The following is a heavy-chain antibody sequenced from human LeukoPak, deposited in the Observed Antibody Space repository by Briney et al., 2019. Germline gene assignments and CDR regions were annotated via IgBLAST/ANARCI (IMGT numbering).Heavy chain of an antibody. CDR2: IKQDGSEK. CDR1: GFTFSSDW. CDR3: ARVPHGYCSGGSCYFNWFDP. J-gene: IGHJ5*02. Sequence: GGSLRLSCAASGFTFSSDWMSWVRQAPGKGLEWVANIKQDGSEKYYVDSVKGRFTISRDNAKNSLYLQMNSLRAEDTAVYYCARVPHGYCSGGSCYFNWFDPWGQGTLVTVSS. D-gene: IGHD2-15*01. V-gene: IGHV3-7*01.